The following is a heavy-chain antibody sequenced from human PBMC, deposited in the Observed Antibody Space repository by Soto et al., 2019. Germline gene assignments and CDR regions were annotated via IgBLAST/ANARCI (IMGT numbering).Heavy chain of an antibody. Sequence: PXASLSLACAVCGGCFSGYYGSWIRQPPGKGLEWIGEINHSGATKYNPSLKSRVTISVDTSKNQFSLKLSSVTAADTAVYYCASKSRFDSSGYYFDSWAQGTQVAVSS. J-gene: IGHJ4*02. CDR1: GGCFSGYY. CDR2: INHSGAT. CDR3: ASKSRFDSSGYYFDS. D-gene: IGHD3-22*01. V-gene: IGHV4-34*01.